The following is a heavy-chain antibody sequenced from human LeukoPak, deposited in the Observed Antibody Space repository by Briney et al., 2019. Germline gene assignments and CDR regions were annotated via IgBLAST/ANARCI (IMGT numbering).Heavy chain of an antibody. CDR1: GFTFGNFW. D-gene: IGHD4-23*01. Sequence: AGGSLRLSCAASGFTFGNFWMTWVRQAPGRGLEWLANIKEDGSDKYYVDSVKGRFTISRDNAKNSLYLEMSSLRVEDTAVYYCARGPSPTPYWGQGTLVTVSS. CDR2: IKEDGSDK. V-gene: IGHV3-7*01. CDR3: ARGPSPTPY. J-gene: IGHJ4*02.